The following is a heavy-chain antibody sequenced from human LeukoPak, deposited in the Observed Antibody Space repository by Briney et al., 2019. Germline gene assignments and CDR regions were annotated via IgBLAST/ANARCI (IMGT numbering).Heavy chain of an antibody. J-gene: IGHJ4*02. CDR3: ARGLIAGYDNVALAH. CDR1: GGTFSSYA. D-gene: IGHD6-13*01. CDR2: IIPILGIA. Sequence: SVKVSCKASGGTFSSYAISWVRQAPGQGLEWMGRIIPILGIANYAQKFQGRVTITADKSTSTAYMELSSLRDEDTAVYYCARGLIAGYDNVALAHWGQGTLVTVSS. V-gene: IGHV1-69*04.